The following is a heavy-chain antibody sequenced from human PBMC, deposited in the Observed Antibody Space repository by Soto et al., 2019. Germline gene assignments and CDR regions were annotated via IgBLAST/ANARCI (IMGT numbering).Heavy chain of an antibody. J-gene: IGHJ4*02. CDR1: GFTFTRYS. CDR3: ARESEDLTSNFDY. V-gene: IGHV3-21*06. CDR2: ISSTTNYI. Sequence: GGSLRLSCAASGFTFTRYSMNWVRQAPGKGLEWVSSISSTTNYIYYGDSMKGRFTISRDNAKNSLYLEMNSLRAEYTAVYYCARESEDLTSNFDYWGQGTLVTVSS.